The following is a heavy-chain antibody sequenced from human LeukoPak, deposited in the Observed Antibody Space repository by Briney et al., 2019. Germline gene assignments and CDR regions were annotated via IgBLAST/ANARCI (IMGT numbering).Heavy chain of an antibody. D-gene: IGHD3-10*01. J-gene: IGHJ5*02. V-gene: IGHV1-2*02. CDR1: GYIFTDYY. CDR2: FNPDTGGT. CDR3: VRDHVAIQWFGEGGFDP. Sequence: ASVKVSCKASGYIFTDYYVHWVRQAPGQGLEWMGWFNPDTGGTNSVQKFQGRVTMTGDTSLRTAYMELSRLTSDDTAVYYCVRDHVAIQWFGEGGFDPWGQGTLVTVSP.